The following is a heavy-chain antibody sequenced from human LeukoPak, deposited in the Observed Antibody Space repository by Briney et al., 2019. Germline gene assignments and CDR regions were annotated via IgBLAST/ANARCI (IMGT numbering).Heavy chain of an antibody. D-gene: IGHD3-16*01. CDR1: GGSLISTDHH. V-gene: IGHV4-39*07. Sequence: SETLSLTFVVSGGSLISTDHHWGWIRQTPGKGLEWIGSMSHSGTTYYNPSLMSRGTMSVDTSKNYFSLQLSSVTAADTAVYFCASDWAPGQGRMFDHWGQGTLVTVSS. CDR2: MSHSGTT. CDR3: ASDWAPGQGRMFDH. J-gene: IGHJ4*02.